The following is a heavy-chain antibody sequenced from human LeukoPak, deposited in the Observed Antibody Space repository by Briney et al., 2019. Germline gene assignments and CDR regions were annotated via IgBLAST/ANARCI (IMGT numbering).Heavy chain of an antibody. CDR2: FDPEDGET. CDR1: GYTLTELS. V-gene: IGHV1-24*01. CDR3: ATARPLLRTLWGYFQH. Sequence: GASVTVSCKVSGYTLTELSMHWVRQAPGKGLEWMGGFDPEDGETIYAQKFQGRVTMTEDTSTDTAYMELSSLRSEDTAVYYCATARPLLRTLWGYFQHWGQGTLVTVSS. D-gene: IGHD1-14*01. J-gene: IGHJ1*01.